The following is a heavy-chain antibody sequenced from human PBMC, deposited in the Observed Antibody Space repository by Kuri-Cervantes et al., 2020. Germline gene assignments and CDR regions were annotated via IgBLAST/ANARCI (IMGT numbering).Heavy chain of an antibody. J-gene: IGHJ4*02. Sequence: GGSLRLSCAASGFTFTNAWMSWVRQAPGKGLEWVANIKQDGSEKYYVDSVKGRFTISRDNAKNSLYLQMNSLRAEDTAVYYCARDPCGGDCTYYFDYWGQGTLVTVSS. CDR1: GFTFTNAW. V-gene: IGHV3-7*01. CDR2: IKQDGSEK. CDR3: ARDPCGGDCTYYFDY. D-gene: IGHD2-21*02.